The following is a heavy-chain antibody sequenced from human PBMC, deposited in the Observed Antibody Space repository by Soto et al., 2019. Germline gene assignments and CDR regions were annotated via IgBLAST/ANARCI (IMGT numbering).Heavy chain of an antibody. CDR1: GGSISSYY. Sequence: QVQLQESGPGLVKPSETLSLTCTVSGGSISSYYWSWIRQPPGKGLEWIGYIYYSGSTNYNPSLKSRVTISVDTSKNPFSPKLSPVTAADTAVYYCARDGGGYSYRWVGMDVWGQGTPVTVSS. CDR2: IYYSGST. J-gene: IGHJ6*02. D-gene: IGHD5-18*01. V-gene: IGHV4-59*01. CDR3: ARDGGGYSYRWVGMDV.